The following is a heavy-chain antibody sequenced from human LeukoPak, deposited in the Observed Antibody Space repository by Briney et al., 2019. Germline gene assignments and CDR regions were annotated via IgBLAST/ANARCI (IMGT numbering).Heavy chain of an antibody. V-gene: IGHV5-51*01. D-gene: IGHD3-22*01. Sequence: GESLKISCKGSGYCFTSYWIGWVRQMPGKGLELMGIIYPGDSDTRYSPSFQGQVTISADKSIRTAYVQWRSLKASDTAMYYCASGPYYDSSGYRRIWHFDLWGRGTLVTVSS. CDR1: GYCFTSYW. J-gene: IGHJ2*01. CDR3: ASGPYYDSSGYRRIWHFDL. CDR2: IYPGDSDT.